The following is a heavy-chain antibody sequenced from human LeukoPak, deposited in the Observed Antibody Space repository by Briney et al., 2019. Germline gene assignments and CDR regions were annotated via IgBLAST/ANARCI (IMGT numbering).Heavy chain of an antibody. CDR1: GFTFDDYG. Sequence: GGSLRLSCAASGFTFDDYGMSWVRQAPGKGLEWVSGINWNGGSTGYADSVKGRFTISRDNAKNSLYLQMNSLRAEDTALYYCARAQSRSIAAAGTNYWGQGTLVTVSS. J-gene: IGHJ4*02. D-gene: IGHD6-13*01. CDR3: ARAQSRSIAAAGTNY. V-gene: IGHV3-20*04. CDR2: INWNGGST.